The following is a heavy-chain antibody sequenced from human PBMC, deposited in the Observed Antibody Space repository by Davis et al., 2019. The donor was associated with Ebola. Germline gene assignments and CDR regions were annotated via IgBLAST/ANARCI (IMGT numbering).Heavy chain of an antibody. Sequence: PGGSLRLSCAASGFTFSSYAMHWVRQAPGKGLEWVAVISYDGSNKYYADSVKGRFTISRDNSKNTLYLQMNSLRAEDTAVYYCARSRWIIAPSRAFDIWGQGTMVTVSS. CDR1: GFTFSSYA. CDR2: ISYDGSNK. V-gene: IGHV3-30-3*01. J-gene: IGHJ3*02. CDR3: ARSRWIIAPSRAFDI. D-gene: IGHD5-12*01.